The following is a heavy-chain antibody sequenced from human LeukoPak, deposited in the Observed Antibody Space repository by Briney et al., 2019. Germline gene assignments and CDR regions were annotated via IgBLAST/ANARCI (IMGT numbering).Heavy chain of an antibody. CDR3: ARDTSLLDY. CDR2: ISSSGSTI. CDR1: GFTFSSYE. Sequence: GGSLRLPCAASGFTFSSYEMNWVRQAPGKGLEWVSYISSSGSTIYYADSVKGRFTISRDNAKNSLYLQMNSLRAEDTAVYYCARDTSLLDYWGQGTLVTVSS. V-gene: IGHV3-48*03. J-gene: IGHJ4*02.